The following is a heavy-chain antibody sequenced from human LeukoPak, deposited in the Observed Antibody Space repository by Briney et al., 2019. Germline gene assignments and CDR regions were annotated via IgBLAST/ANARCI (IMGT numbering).Heavy chain of an antibody. CDR3: ARDDYLGY. D-gene: IGHD3-16*01. CDR1: GFTFTSYW. Sequence: GGSLRLSCAASGFTFTSYWMNWVRQAPGKGLEWVANIKQDGSDKYYVDSVKGRFTISRDNAKNSVYLQMDTLRAEDTAVYYCARDDYLGYWGQGTLVTVSS. CDR2: IKQDGSDK. V-gene: IGHV3-7*05. J-gene: IGHJ4*02.